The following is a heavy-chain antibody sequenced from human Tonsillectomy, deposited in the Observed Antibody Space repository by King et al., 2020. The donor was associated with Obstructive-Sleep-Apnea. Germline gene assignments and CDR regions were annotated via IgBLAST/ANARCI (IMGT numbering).Heavy chain of an antibody. D-gene: IGHD1-26*01. Sequence: VQLVESGGGLVQPGGSLRLSCAASGFTFSSYSMNWVRQAPGKGLEWVSYISSTGSSIYYADSVKGRFTISRDNAKNSLYLQMNSLRADDTAVYYCARLPGSGSYDYWGQGTLVTVSS. V-gene: IGHV3-48*04. CDR1: GFTFSSYS. CDR2: ISSTGSSI. CDR3: ARLPGSGSYDY. J-gene: IGHJ4*02.